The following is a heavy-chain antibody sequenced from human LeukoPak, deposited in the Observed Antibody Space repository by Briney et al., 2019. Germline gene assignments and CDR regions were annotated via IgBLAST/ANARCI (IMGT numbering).Heavy chain of an antibody. CDR3: ARLYIDAFDI. CDR1: GGTFSSYA. CDR2: IIPIFGTA. D-gene: IGHD3-16*02. V-gene: IGHV1-69*05. Sequence: AASVKVSCKASGGTFSSYAISWVRQAPGQGLEWMGGIIPIFGTANYAQKFQGRVTITTDESTSTAYMELSSLRSEDTAVYYCARLYIDAFDIWGQGTMVTVSS. J-gene: IGHJ3*02.